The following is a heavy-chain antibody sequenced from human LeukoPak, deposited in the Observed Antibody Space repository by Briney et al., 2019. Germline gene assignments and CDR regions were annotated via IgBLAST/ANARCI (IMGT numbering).Heavy chain of an antibody. Sequence: SVKVSCKASGYTFTSYGISWVRQAPGQGLEWMGWISAYNGNTNYAQKLQGRVTMTTDTSTSTAYMELRSLRSDDTAVYYCARDPKWELLSPIPYYFDYWGQETLVTVSS. J-gene: IGHJ4*02. CDR3: ARDPKWELLSPIPYYFDY. CDR1: GYTFTSYG. D-gene: IGHD1-26*01. V-gene: IGHV1-18*01. CDR2: ISAYNGNT.